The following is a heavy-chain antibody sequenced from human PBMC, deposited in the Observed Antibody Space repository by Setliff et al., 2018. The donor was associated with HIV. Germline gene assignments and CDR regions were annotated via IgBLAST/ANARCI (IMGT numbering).Heavy chain of an antibody. D-gene: IGHD3-3*01. CDR2: IYSGGSA. Sequence: PSETLSLTCNVSGGAITGYYWSWVRQAPGKALESIASIYSGGSAIYHPSLKSRLSASTEKSKSQFSLRLTSLTGADAAVYYCAGGRFVAAGAIVYYYYMEFWGKGTTVTVSS. J-gene: IGHJ6*03. CDR1: GGAITGYY. V-gene: IGHV4-4*07. CDR3: AGGRFVAAGAIVYYYYMEF.